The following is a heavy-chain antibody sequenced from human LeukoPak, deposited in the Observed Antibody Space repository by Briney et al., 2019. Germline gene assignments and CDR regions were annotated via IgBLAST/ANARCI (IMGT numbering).Heavy chain of an antibody. J-gene: IGHJ4*02. CDR2: IYYSGST. Sequence: NPSETLSLTCTVSGGSISGYYWSCIRQPPGKGLECIGYIYYSGSTNYNPSLKSRVTISVDTSKNQFSLKVSSVTAADTAVYYCARRYCSGGSCYSAFEYWGQGTLVTVSS. CDR3: ARRYCSGGSCYSAFEY. D-gene: IGHD2-15*01. CDR1: GGSISGYY. V-gene: IGHV4-59*08.